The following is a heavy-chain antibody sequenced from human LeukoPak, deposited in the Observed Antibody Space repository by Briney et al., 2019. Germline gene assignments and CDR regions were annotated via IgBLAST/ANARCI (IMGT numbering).Heavy chain of an antibody. CDR1: EFSFSNYW. V-gene: IGHV3-7*01. CDR2: IKRDGSER. Sequence: GGSLRLSCAASEFSFSNYWMSWVRQAPGKGLEWVANIKRDGSERYYVDSVKGRLTISRDNAKNSLYLQINSLRAEDTAVYYCARGRSGSYRKGLYYYYYYMDVWGKGTTVTVSS. CDR3: ARGRSGSYRKGLYYYYYYMDV. J-gene: IGHJ6*03. D-gene: IGHD3-16*02.